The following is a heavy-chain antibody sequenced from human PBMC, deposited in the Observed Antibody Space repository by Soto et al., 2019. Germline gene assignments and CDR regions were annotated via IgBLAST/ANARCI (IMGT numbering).Heavy chain of an antibody. CDR1: GFTFSGYW. D-gene: IGHD3-3*01. V-gene: IGHV3-74*01. CDR2: LYMDGGVT. Sequence: EVKLVESGGGLVQPGGSLRLSCAASGFTFSGYWMHWVRQAPGKGLVWVSRLYMDGGVTTYADSVKGRFTISRDNAKNTLYLQMNSLRVEETAVYYCVRDYGFGGDTTVAPYLDPWAQGTLVTVST. J-gene: IGHJ5*02. CDR3: VRDYGFGGDTTVAPYLDP.